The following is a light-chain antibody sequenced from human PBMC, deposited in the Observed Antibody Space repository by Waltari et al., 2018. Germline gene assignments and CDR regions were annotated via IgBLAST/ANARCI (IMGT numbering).Light chain of an antibody. Sequence: DIQMTQSPSSLSASVGDRVTITCRASQSISNYLNWYQQKPGNAPKLLIYAASSLQSGVPSRFSGSGSGTDFTLTISSLQPEDFAAYYCQQSYGTPLTFGQGTKVEIK. V-gene: IGKV1-39*01. CDR3: QQSYGTPLT. CDR1: QSISNY. J-gene: IGKJ1*01. CDR2: AAS.